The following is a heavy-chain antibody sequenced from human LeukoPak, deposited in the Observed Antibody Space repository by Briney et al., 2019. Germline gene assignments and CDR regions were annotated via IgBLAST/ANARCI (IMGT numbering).Heavy chain of an antibody. CDR3: AKGWRFRAGMGDYYYYMDV. Sequence: GGSLRLSCAASGFTFSSYGMHWVRQVPGKGLEWVAVIWYDGSNKYYADSVKGRFTISRDNSKNTLYLQMNSLRAEDTAVYYCAKGWRFRAGMGDYYYYMDVWGKGTTVTVSS. CDR2: IWYDGSNK. CDR1: GFTFSSYG. D-gene: IGHD3-10*01. V-gene: IGHV3-33*06. J-gene: IGHJ6*03.